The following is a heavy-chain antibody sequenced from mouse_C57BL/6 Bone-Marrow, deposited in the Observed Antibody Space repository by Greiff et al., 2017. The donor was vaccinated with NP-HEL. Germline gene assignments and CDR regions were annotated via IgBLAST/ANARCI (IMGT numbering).Heavy chain of an antibody. CDR3: AKNYAMDY. Sequence: DVKLVESGGGLVKPGGSLKLSCAASGFTFSDYGMHWVRQAPEKGLEWVAYISSGSSTIYYADTVKGRFTISRDNAKNTLFLQMTSLRSEDTAMYYCAKNYAMDYWGQGTSVTVSS. J-gene: IGHJ4*01. V-gene: IGHV5-17*01. CDR2: ISSGSSTI. CDR1: GFTFSDYG.